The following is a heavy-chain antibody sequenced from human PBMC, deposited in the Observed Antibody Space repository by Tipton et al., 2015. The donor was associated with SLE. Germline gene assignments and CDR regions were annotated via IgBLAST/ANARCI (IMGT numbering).Heavy chain of an antibody. D-gene: IGHD3-22*01. V-gene: IGHV4-34*12. CDR3: ARLRNGFYSDYDY. CDR2: VFHSGST. J-gene: IGHJ4*02. Sequence: TLSLTCAVYGGSFNHYFWSWIRQPPGKGLEWIGEVFHSGSTNYNPSLKSRVTISVDTSKNQFSLMLSSVTAADTAVYFCARLRNGFYSDYDYWGQGTLVTVSS. CDR1: GGSFNHYF.